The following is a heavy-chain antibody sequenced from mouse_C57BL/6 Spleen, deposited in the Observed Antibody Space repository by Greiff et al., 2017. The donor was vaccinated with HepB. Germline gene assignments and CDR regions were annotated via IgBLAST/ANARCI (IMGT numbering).Heavy chain of an antibody. D-gene: IGHD1-1*01. V-gene: IGHV1-15*01. CDR3: TRVSSYAMDY. CDR1: GYTFTDYE. CDR2: IDPETGGT. J-gene: IGHJ4*01. Sequence: LVESGAELVRPGASVTLSCKASGYTFTDYEMHWVKQTPVHGLEWIGAIDPETGGTAYNQKFKGKAILTADKSSSTAYMELRSLTSEDSAVYYCTRVSSYAMDYWGQGTSVTVSS.